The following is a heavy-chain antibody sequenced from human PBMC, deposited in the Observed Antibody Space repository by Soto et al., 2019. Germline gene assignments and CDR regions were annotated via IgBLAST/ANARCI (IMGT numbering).Heavy chain of an antibody. V-gene: IGHV5-10-1*01. CDR3: AGGGKQLVSRAGYYYYGMDV. CDR2: IDPSDSYT. CDR1: GYSFTSYW. J-gene: IGHJ6*04. Sequence: GESLKISCKGSGYSFTSYWISWVRQMPGKGLEWMGRIDPSDSYTNYSPSFQGHVTISADKSISTAYLQWSSLKASDTAMYYCAGGGKQLVSRAGYYYYGMDVWGKGTTVTVSS. D-gene: IGHD6-13*01.